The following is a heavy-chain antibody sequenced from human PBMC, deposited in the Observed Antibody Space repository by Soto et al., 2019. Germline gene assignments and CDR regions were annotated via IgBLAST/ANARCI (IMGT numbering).Heavy chain of an antibody. V-gene: IGHV3-30*18. J-gene: IGHJ4*02. Sequence: QVQLVESGGGVVQPGRSLRLSCAASGFTFRRYRMHWFRQPPGKRMEWLALISYVGSTTYYADSVKGRFTISRDNSKNTLYLRMSSLRVEDTAVYYCAKVRLRDYSLGYVVHSWGQGTLVTISS. CDR2: ISYVGSTT. CDR1: GFTFRRYR. CDR3: AKVRLRDYSLGYVVHS. D-gene: IGHD5-18*01.